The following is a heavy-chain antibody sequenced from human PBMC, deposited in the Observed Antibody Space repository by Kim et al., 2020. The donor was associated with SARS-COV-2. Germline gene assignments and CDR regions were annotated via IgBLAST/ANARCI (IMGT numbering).Heavy chain of an antibody. CDR2: IYYSGST. D-gene: IGHD7-27*01. V-gene: IGHV4-30-4*01. J-gene: IGHJ5*02. CDR3: ATVPANWGLLWFDP. CDR1: GGSISSGDYY. Sequence: SETLSLTCTVSGGSISSGDYYWSWIRQPPGKGLEWIGYIYYSGSTYYNPSLKSRVTISVDTSKNQFSLKLSSVTAADTAVYYCATVPANWGLLWFDPWGQGTLVTVSS.